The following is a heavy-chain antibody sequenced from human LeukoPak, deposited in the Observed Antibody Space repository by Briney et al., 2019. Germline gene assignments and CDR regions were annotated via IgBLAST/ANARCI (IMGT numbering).Heavy chain of an antibody. CDR3: ASRVGLGAFDI. V-gene: IGHV3-30-3*01. D-gene: IGHD2-2*01. CDR1: GFTFSSYA. Sequence: GGSLRLSCAASGFTFSSYAMHWVRQAPGKGLEWVAVISYDGSNKYYADSAKGRFTISRDNSKNTLYLQMNSLRAEDTAVYYCASRVGLGAFDIWGQGTMVTVSS. CDR2: ISYDGSNK. J-gene: IGHJ3*02.